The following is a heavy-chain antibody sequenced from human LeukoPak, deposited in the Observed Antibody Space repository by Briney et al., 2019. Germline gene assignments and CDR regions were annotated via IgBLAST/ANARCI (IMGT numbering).Heavy chain of an antibody. CDR3: ARPSGLIPMVRGVMSYYYMDV. Sequence: SVKVSCKASGGTFSSYTISWVRQAPGQGLEWMGRIIPILGIANYAQKFQGRVTITADKSTSTAYMELSSLRSEDTAVYYCARPSGLIPMVRGVMSYYYMDVWGKGTTVTVSS. V-gene: IGHV1-69*02. J-gene: IGHJ6*03. CDR1: GGTFSSYT. D-gene: IGHD3-10*01. CDR2: IIPILGIA.